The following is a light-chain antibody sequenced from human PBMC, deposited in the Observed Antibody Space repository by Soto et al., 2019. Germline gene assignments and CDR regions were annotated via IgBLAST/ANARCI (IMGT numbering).Light chain of an antibody. CDR2: GNS. V-gene: IGLV1-40*01. CDR3: KSYDSSLSGFYV. Sequence: KRVTISCTGSSSNIGAGYDVHWYQQLPGTAPKLLIYGNSNRPSGVPDRFSGSKSGTSASLAITGLQAEDEADYYCKSYDSSLSGFYVFGTGTKVTVL. J-gene: IGLJ1*01. CDR1: SSNIGAGYD.